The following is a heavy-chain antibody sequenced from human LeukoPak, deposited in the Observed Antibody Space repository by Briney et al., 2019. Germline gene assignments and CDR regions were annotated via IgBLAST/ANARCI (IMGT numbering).Heavy chain of an antibody. J-gene: IGHJ4*02. CDR3: AREGEGGGYFDY. Sequence: GGSLRLSCAASGFTFSSYAMSWVRQAPGKGLEWVSAISGSGGSTYYADSVKGRFTISRDNAKNSLYLQMNSLRAEDTAVYYCAREGEGGGYFDYWGQGTLVTVSS. D-gene: IGHD3-16*01. CDR1: GFTFSSYA. CDR2: ISGSGGST. V-gene: IGHV3-23*01.